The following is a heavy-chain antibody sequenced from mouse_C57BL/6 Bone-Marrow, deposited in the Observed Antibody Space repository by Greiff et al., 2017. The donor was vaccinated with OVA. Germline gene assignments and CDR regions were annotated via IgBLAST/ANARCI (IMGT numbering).Heavy chain of an antibody. J-gene: IGHJ3*01. CDR1: GFSLSTFGMG. CDR2: FWWDDAQ. CDR3: ARIEGYYGRAWFAY. V-gene: IGHV8-8*01. Sequence: QVTLKVSGPGLLQPSQTLSLTCSFSGFSLSTFGMGVGWISPPSGQGLEWLAHFWWDDAQYYIPALKSRHTNSKETSKNQVDIKIANVDTADTGTYYCARIEGYYGRAWFAYWGQGTLVTVSA. D-gene: IGHD1-1*01.